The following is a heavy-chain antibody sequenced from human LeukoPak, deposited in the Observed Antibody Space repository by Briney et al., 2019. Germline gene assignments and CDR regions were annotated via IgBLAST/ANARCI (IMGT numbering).Heavy chain of an antibody. CDR3: ARSGYGDYYFDY. Sequence: PSQTLSLTCTVSGGSISSGGYYWSWIRQHPGKGLEWIGYIYCSGSTYYNPSLKSRVTISVDTSKNQFSLKLSSVTAADTAVYYCARSGYGDYYFDYWGQGTLVTVSS. CDR1: GGSISSGGYY. V-gene: IGHV4-31*03. J-gene: IGHJ4*02. CDR2: IYCSGST. D-gene: IGHD4-17*01.